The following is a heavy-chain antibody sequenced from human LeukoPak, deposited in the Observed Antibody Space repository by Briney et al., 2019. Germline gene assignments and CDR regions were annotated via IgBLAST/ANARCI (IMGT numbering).Heavy chain of an antibody. CDR2: ISWNSGSI. J-gene: IGHJ3*02. D-gene: IGHD3-22*01. CDR1: GFTFDDYA. V-gene: IGHV3-9*01. Sequence: HPGGSLRLSCAASGFTFDDYAMLWLRQAPGKGREGVSGISWNSGSIVYADSVKGRVTISRDNAKNSLYLQMNSLRAEDTALYYCARVLEGDYYDSSGYYDAFDIWGQGTMVTVSS. CDR3: ARVLEGDYYDSSGYYDAFDI.